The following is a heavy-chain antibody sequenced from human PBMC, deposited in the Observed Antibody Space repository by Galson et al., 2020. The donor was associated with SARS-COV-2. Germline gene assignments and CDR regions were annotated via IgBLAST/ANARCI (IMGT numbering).Heavy chain of an antibody. Sequence: TGGSLRLSCAASGFTFSSYAMHWVRQAPGKGLEWVAVISYDGSNKYYADSVKGRFTISRDNSKNTLYLQMNSLRAEDTAVYYCARDNPSPDGVLVWFGGLLGGYGMDVWGQGTTVTVSS. D-gene: IGHD3-10*01. CDR3: ARDNPSPDGVLVWFGGLLGGYGMDV. CDR2: ISYDGSNK. V-gene: IGHV3-30-3*01. J-gene: IGHJ6*02. CDR1: GFTFSSYA.